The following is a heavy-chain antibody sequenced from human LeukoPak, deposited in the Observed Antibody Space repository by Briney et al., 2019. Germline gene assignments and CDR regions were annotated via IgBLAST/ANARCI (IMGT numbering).Heavy chain of an antibody. CDR1: GSTFRSYW. D-gene: IGHD1-26*01. CDR3: AKPVIVGATRSYFDY. J-gene: IGHJ4*02. CDR2: IKSDGSST. Sequence: GGSLRLSCAASGSTFRSYWMHWVRLPPGKGLVWVSRIKSDGSSTSYADFVKGRFTISRDNAKNTLYLQMNSLRAEDTAVYYCAKPVIVGATRSYFDYWGQGTLVTVSS. V-gene: IGHV3-74*01.